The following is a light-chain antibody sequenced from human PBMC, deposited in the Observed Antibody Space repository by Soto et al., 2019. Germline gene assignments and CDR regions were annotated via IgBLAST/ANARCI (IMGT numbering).Light chain of an antibody. CDR2: DTS. CDR1: QIVSNTY. Sequence: VLTQSPGTLSLSPGERATLSCKVSQIVSNTYLAWYQQISGQAPRLLIYDTSTRATGIPRRFSGSRSGTDFTLTISRLEPEDFAVYYCQQYGSSPLYTFGQGTRLEIK. J-gene: IGKJ2*01. CDR3: QQYGSSPLYT. V-gene: IGKV3-20*01.